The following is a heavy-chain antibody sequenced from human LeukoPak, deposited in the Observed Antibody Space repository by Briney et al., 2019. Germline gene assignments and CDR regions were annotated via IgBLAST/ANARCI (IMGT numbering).Heavy chain of an antibody. J-gene: IGHJ4*02. CDR2: MNPNSGNT. V-gene: IGHV1-8*01. D-gene: IGHD6-13*01. Sequence: ASVKVSCTASGYTFTSYDINWVRQATGQGLEWMGWMNPNSGNTGYAQKFQGRVTMTRNTSISTAYMELSSLRSEDTAVYYCAGSIAAAGTFDYWGQGTLVTVSS. CDR3: AGSIAAAGTFDY. CDR1: GYTFTSYD.